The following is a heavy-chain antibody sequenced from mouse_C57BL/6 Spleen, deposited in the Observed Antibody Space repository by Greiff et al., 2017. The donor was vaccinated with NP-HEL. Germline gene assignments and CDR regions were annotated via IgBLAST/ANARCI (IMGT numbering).Heavy chain of an antibody. CDR2: ISYDGSN. D-gene: IGHD1-1*01. CDR3: AREPYQLRGAMDY. J-gene: IGHJ4*01. Sequence: EVKLLESGPGLVKPSQSLSLTCSVTGYSITSGYYWNWIRQFPGNKLEWMGYISYDGSNNYNPSLKNRISITRDTSKNQFFLKLNSVTTEDTATYYCAREPYQLRGAMDYWGQGTSVTVSS. CDR1: GYSITSGYY. V-gene: IGHV3-6*01.